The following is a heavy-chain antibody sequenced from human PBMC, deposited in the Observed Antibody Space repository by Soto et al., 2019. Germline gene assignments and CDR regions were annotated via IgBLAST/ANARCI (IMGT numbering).Heavy chain of an antibody. CDR2: IIPIFGIT. J-gene: IGHJ5*02. Sequence: QVQLVQSGAEVKKPGSSVKVSCKASGGTFSSYTFSWVRQAPGQGLEWMGRIIPIFGITNYAQKFQGRVTIDADKSTSTVYMELSSLTSEDTAVYYCARLPQDIVVVVAATSGGFDPWGQGTLVTVSS. D-gene: IGHD2-15*01. V-gene: IGHV1-69*02. CDR1: GGTFSSYT. CDR3: ARLPQDIVVVVAATSGGFDP.